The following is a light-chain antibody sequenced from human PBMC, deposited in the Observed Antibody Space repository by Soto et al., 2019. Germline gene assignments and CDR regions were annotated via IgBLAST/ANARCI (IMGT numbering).Light chain of an antibody. J-gene: IGKJ5*01. Sequence: DIRMTQSPSSLSASVGDRVTITCRASQSIATYLSWYQHKPGTAPKLLIYGASTLLSGVPSKISGSGSGTVFTLTISSLQPEDFATYYCQQTYSTPPTFGQGTRLDIK. V-gene: IGKV1-39*01. CDR2: GAS. CDR3: QQTYSTPPT. CDR1: QSIATY.